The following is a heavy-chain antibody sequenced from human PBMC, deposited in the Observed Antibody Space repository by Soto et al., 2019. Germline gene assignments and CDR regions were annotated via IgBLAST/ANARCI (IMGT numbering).Heavy chain of an antibody. CDR1: GDSITTYKL. V-gene: IGHV4-4*02. D-gene: IGHD7-27*01. Sequence: QVQLQQSAPGLVNPLGTLSLTCGVSGDSITTYKLWTWVRQTPGRGLEWICEIYDSGTTRYNPSLQSRVAISKDTSKNHLSLKLNSVTVPDTAGYYCATCQLGEYYYAIEMWGQGTTVTVSS. CDR2: IYDSGTT. J-gene: IGHJ6*01. CDR3: ATCQLGEYYYAIEM.